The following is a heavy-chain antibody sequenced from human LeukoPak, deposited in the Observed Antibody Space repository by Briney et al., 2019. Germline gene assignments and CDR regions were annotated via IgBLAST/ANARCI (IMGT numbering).Heavy chain of an antibody. D-gene: IGHD5-18*01. CDR2: IKQDGSEK. Sequence: GGSLRLSCAASGFTFSSHLMTWIRQAPGKGVEWVANIKQDGSEKYYVDSGKGRFTISRDNGKNSLYPEMNSLRAEDTAVYYCARDTGGGYSCYDCWGQGTLVTVSS. J-gene: IGHJ4*02. CDR3: ARDTGGGYSCYDC. CDR1: GFTFSSHL. V-gene: IGHV3-7*01.